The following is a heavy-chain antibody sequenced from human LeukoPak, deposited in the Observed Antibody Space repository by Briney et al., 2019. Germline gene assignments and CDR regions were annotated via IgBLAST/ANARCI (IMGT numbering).Heavy chain of an antibody. CDR1: GFTFSTYS. Sequence: GGSLGLSCAASGFTFSTYSMNWVRQAPGKGLEWVSSISSSSTYIYYADSVKGRFTISRDNAKNSLYLQMNSLRAEDTAVYYCGTWTTVASYFDYWGQGTLVTVSS. J-gene: IGHJ4*02. CDR3: GTWTTVASYFDY. D-gene: IGHD4-17*01. CDR2: ISSSSTYI. V-gene: IGHV3-21*06.